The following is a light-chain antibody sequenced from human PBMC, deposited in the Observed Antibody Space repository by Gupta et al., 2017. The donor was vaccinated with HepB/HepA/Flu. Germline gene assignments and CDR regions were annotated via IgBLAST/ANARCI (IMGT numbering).Light chain of an antibody. J-gene: IGLJ2*01. CDR2: GKN. V-gene: IGLV3-19*01. Sequence: SSALTQDPAVSVALGQTARTTCQGDSLRSYYASWYQQKPGQAPVLVIYGKNNRPSGIPDRFSGSSSGNTASLTITGAQAEDEADYYCNSRDSSGNRVFGGGTKLTVL. CDR1: SLRSYY. CDR3: NSRDSSGNRV.